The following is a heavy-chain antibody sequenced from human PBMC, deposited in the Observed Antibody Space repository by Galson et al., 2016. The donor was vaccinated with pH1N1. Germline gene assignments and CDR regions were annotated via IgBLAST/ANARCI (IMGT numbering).Heavy chain of an antibody. CDR2: ILPIGGIT. Sequence: SVKVSCRASGGTLSRHTISWVRQAPGQGLEWMGRILPIGGITNYAQKLQGRVTIIADRFTSTVSMELSGLTSDDTAVYYCATETGSSGMGGWDQGTTVTVSS. V-gene: IGHV1-69*02. CDR1: GGTLSRHT. J-gene: IGHJ6*02. D-gene: IGHD3-10*01. CDR3: ATETGSSGMGG.